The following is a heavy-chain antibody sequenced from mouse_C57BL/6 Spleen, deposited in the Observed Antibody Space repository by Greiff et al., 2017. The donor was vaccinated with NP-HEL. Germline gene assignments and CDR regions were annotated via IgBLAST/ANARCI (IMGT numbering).Heavy chain of an antibody. CDR2: IYPRSGNT. D-gene: IGHD1-1*01. V-gene: IGHV1-81*01. J-gene: IGHJ4*01. CDR3: ARGDYYGSRDYAMDY. Sequence: VQGVESGAELARPGASVKLSCKASGYTFTSYGISWVKQRTGQGLEWIGEIYPRSGNTYYNEKFKGKATLTADKSSSTAYMELRSLTSEDSAVYFCARGDYYGSRDYAMDYWGQGTSVTVSS. CDR1: GYTFTSYG.